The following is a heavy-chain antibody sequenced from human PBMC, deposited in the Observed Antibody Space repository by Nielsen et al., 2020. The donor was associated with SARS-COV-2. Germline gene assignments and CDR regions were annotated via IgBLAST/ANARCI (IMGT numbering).Heavy chain of an antibody. J-gene: IGHJ3*01. CDR1: GGSISNYY. CDR3: ARPPDT. CDR2: IHHSGAT. V-gene: IGHV4-59*08. Sequence: SETLSLTCTLSGGSISNYYWSWIRQPPGKGLEWLGFIHHSGATTYNPSLESRVTMSVDTSKNQFSLKLRSVTAADTAVYYCARPPDTWGQGTMVTVS.